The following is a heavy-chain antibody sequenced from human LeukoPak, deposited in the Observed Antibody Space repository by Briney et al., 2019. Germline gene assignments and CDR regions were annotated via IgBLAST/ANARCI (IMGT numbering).Heavy chain of an antibody. V-gene: IGHV4-30-4*08. CDR2: IYYSGST. CDR3: ARVNTMIVVVITTGWFDP. Sequence: SQTLSLTCTVSGGSISSGDYYWSWIRQPPGKGLEWVGYIYYSGSTYYNPSLKSRVTISVDTSKNEFSLKLSSVTAADTAVYYCARVNTMIVVVITTGWFDPWGQGTLVPVSS. CDR1: GGSISSGDYY. D-gene: IGHD3-22*01. J-gene: IGHJ5*02.